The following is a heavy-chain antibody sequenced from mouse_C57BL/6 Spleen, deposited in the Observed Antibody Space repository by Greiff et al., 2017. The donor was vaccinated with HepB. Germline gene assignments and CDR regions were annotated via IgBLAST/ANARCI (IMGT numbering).Heavy chain of an antibody. J-gene: IGHJ1*03. CDR2: IYPGDGDT. CDR3: AGCDGYYPRYFDV. CDR1: GYAFSSSW. D-gene: IGHD2-3*01. Sequence: QVQLQQSGPELVKPGASVKISCKASGYAFSSSWMNWVKQRPGKGLEWIGRIYPGDGDTNYNGKFKGKATLTVDKSSSTAYMQLSSLTSEDSAVYVCAGCDGYYPRYFDVWGTGTTVTVSS. V-gene: IGHV1-82*01.